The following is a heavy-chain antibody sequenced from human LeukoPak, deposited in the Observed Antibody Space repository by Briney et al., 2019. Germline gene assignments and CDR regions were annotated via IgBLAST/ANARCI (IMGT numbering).Heavy chain of an antibody. CDR2: IKQDGSEK. Sequence: GGSLRLSCAASGFTFSSYWMSWVRQAPGKGLEWVAHIKQDGSEKYYVDSVKGRFTISRDNAKNSLYLQMNSLRAEDTAVYYCARPGGQWLAYYYMDVWGKGTTVTVSS. J-gene: IGHJ6*03. CDR1: GFTFSSYW. D-gene: IGHD6-19*01. CDR3: ARPGGQWLAYYYMDV. V-gene: IGHV3-7*01.